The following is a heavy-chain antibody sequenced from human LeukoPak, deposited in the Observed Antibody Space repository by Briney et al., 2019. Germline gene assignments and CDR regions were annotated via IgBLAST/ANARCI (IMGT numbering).Heavy chain of an antibody. CDR3: TTEPHRITMVRGVIIKSSQIGY. J-gene: IGHJ4*02. V-gene: IGHV3-15*01. CDR1: GFTFSNAW. D-gene: IGHD3-10*01. CDR2: IKSKTDGGTT. Sequence: PGGSLRLSCAASGFTFSNAWMSWVRQAPGKGLEWVGRIKSKTDGGTTDYAAPVKGRFAISRDDSKNTLYLQMNSLKTEDTAVYYCTTEPHRITMVRGVIIKSSQIGYWGQGTLITVSS.